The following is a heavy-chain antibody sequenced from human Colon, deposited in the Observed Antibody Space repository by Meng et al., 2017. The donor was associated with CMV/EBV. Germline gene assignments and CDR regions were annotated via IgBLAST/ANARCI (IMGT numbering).Heavy chain of an antibody. CDR1: GGSISSSSYY. CDR3: GGSEYSNRFDF. CDR2: IYYSGST. D-gene: IGHD6-13*01. Sequence: SETLSLTCTVSGGSISSSSYYWGWIRQPPGKGLEWIGSIYYSGSTYYNPSLKSRVTISVDTSKNQLSLKLSSVTAEDTAVYYCGGSEYSNRFDFWGQGTVVTVSS. V-gene: IGHV4-39*01. J-gene: IGHJ4*02.